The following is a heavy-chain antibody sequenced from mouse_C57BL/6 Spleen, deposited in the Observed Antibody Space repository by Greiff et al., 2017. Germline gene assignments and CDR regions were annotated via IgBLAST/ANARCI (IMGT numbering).Heavy chain of an antibody. CDR3: ARSPTMVTTRYFDY. V-gene: IGHV1-53*01. D-gene: IGHD2-9*01. CDR1: GYTFTSYW. J-gene: IGHJ2*01. CDR2: INPSNGGT. Sequence: QVQLQQPGTELVKPGASVKLSCKASGYTFTSYWMHWVKQRPGQGLEWIGNINPSNGGTNYNEKFKSKATLTVDKSSSTAYMQLSSLTSEYSAVYYCARSPTMVTTRYFDYWGQGTTLTVSS.